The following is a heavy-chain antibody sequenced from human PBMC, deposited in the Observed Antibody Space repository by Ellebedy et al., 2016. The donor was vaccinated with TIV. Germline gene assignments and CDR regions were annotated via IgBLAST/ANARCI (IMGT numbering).Heavy chain of an antibody. CDR2: IYPGDSDT. D-gene: IGHD3-10*01. CDR1: GYSFTSYW. Sequence: ASVKVSXXGSGYSFTSYWIGWVRQMPGKGLEWMGIIYPGDSDTRYSPSFQGQVTMSADKSIGTAYVQWSSLKASDTAMYYCARRYYYGSGTYLDYWGQGTLVTVSS. J-gene: IGHJ4*02. V-gene: IGHV5-51*01. CDR3: ARRYYYGSGTYLDY.